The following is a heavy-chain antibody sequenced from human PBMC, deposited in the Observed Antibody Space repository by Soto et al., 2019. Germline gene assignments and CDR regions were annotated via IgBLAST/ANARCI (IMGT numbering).Heavy chain of an antibody. CDR3: ARHGPIAAAGTVFDY. CDR2: IYYSGST. V-gene: IGHV4-59*08. CDR1: GGSISNYY. J-gene: IGHJ4*02. Sequence: QVQLRESGPGLVKPSETLSLTCTVSGGSISNYYWSWIRQPPGKGLEWIGSIYYSGSTRYNPSLKSGVTISVDASKTQFSLKLSSVTAADTAVYYCARHGPIAAAGTVFDYWGQGTLVTVSS. D-gene: IGHD6-13*01.